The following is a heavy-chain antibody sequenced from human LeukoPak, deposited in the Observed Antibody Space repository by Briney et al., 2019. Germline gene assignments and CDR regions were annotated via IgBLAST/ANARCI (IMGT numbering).Heavy chain of an antibody. CDR3: TTDLDY. CDR2: IKAKAEGGTI. J-gene: IGHJ4*02. CDR1: GLIFRDVG. Sequence: GGSLRLSCAASGLIFRDVGVSWVRQPPGKGLEWVARIKAKAEGGTIDYAAPVKGRFIISRDDSEKRLDLQMSSLKSEDTGVYYCTTDLDYWGQGTLVTVSS. V-gene: IGHV3-15*01.